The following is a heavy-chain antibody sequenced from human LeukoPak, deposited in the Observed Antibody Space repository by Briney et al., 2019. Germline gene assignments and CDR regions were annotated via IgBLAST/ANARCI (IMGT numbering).Heavy chain of an antibody. Sequence: GSSVKVSCKASGGTFSSYAISLVRQAPGQGLEWMGGIIPIFGTANYAQKFQGRVTITTDESTSTAYMELSSLRSEDTAVYYCASRYDILTGYYSPYYYMDVWGKGTTVTVSS. CDR3: ASRYDILTGYYSPYYYMDV. V-gene: IGHV1-69*05. J-gene: IGHJ6*03. CDR2: IIPIFGTA. D-gene: IGHD3-9*01. CDR1: GGTFSSYA.